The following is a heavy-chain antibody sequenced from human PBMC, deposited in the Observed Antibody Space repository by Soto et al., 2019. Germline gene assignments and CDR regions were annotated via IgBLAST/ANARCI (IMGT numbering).Heavy chain of an antibody. V-gene: IGHV2-5*02. CDR1: GFSLSTSGVG. CDR3: AHSLIPNWGSRGAFDY. Sequence: QITLKESGPTLVKPTQTLTLTCTFSGFSLSTSGVGVGWIRQPPGKALEWLALIYWDDDKRYSPSLKSRLTTTKDTSKNQVVLTMTTMDPVDTATYYCAHSLIPNWGSRGAFDYWGQGTLVTVSS. D-gene: IGHD7-27*01. CDR2: IYWDDDK. J-gene: IGHJ4*02.